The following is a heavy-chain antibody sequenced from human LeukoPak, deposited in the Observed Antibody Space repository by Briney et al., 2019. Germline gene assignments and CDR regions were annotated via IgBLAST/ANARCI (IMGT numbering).Heavy chain of an antibody. V-gene: IGHV3-7*03. CDR1: GFTFSNYW. CDR2: MNQDGGGK. Sequence: GGSLRLSCAASGFTFSNYWMSWVRQAPGKGLEWVANMNQDGGGKYYVDSVKGRFTISRDNSKDTLYLQMNGLRAEDTAVYFCAKQSAGSAAWYSLHYDFWGQGTLVTVSS. J-gene: IGHJ4*02. CDR3: AKQSAGSAAWYSLHYDF. D-gene: IGHD6-13*01.